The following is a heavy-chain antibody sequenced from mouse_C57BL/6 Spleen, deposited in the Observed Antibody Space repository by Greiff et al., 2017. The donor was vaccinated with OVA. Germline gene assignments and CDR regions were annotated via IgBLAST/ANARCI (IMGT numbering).Heavy chain of an antibody. V-gene: IGHV1-15*01. CDR1: GYTFTDYE. CDR2: IDPETGGT. J-gene: IGHJ2*01. Sequence: QVQLKQSGAELVRPGASVTLSCKASGYTFTDYEMHWVKQTPVHGLEWIGAIDPETGGTAYNQKFKGKAILTADKSSSTAYMELRSLTSEDSAVYYCTRWDVPFDYWGQGTTLTVSS. CDR3: TRWDVPFDY. D-gene: IGHD4-1*01.